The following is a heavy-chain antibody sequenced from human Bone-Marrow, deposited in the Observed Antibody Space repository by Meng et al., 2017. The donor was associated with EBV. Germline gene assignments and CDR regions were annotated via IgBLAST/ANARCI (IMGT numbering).Heavy chain of an antibody. J-gene: IGHJ4*02. V-gene: IGHV1-69*01. CDR1: GGTLNNFA. CDR2: IIPVLGAT. CDR3: ARDNGDTMTNPYFDY. Sequence: QVQLVQSGAEVKKPGSSVRVSCKAAGGTLNNFAINWVRQAPGEGLEWMGGIIPVLGATNYADNFQGRMKIIADESTNTAYMELSKLTPADTALYYCARDNGDTMTNPYFDYWGQGTLVTV. D-gene: IGHD2-21*01.